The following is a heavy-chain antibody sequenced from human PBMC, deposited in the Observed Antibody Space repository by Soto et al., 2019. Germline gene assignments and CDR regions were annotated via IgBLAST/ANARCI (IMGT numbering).Heavy chain of an antibody. Sequence: QVQLVESGGGVVQPGRSLRLSCAASGFTFSTYGMHWVRQAPGKGLEWVGVITYDGSNKFYADSVKGRFTISREISKNKRYLHRKSLRVEDAAVYYCAKNWRDPLPGEAFDIWGQGTMVTVSS. CDR2: ITYDGSNK. D-gene: IGHD3-3*01. V-gene: IGHV3-30*18. CDR3: AKNWRDPLPGEAFDI. J-gene: IGHJ3*02. CDR1: GFTFSTYG.